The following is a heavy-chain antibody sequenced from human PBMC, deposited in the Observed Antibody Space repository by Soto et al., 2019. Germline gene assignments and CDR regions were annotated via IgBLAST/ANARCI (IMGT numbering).Heavy chain of an antibody. J-gene: IGHJ6*02. CDR3: RVWDGDASFYYYYGVDV. Sequence: QLQLQESGPGLVKPSETLSLTCTVSGGSISSSSYYWGWIRQPPGKGLEWIGSIYYSGSTYYNPSLKSRFTISVDTSKNQFSLKLSSVTAADTAVYYCRVWDGDASFYYYYGVDVWGQGTTVTVSS. V-gene: IGHV4-39*01. CDR1: GGSISSSSYY. D-gene: IGHD4-17*01. CDR2: IYYSGST.